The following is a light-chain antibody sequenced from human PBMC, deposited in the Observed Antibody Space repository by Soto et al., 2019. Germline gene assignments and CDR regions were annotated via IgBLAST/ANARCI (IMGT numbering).Light chain of an antibody. CDR2: GAS. J-gene: IGKJ1*01. V-gene: IGKV3-20*01. CDR3: QQYGTSPRT. Sequence: EVMLTQSPGTLSLSPGERATLSCRANQSIFSNYLAWYQQKSGQVPRLLIYGASNRATGIPDRFSGSGSGTDFTLTISRLEPEDFAVYYCQQYGTSPRTFGQGTKVEFK. CDR1: QSIFSNY.